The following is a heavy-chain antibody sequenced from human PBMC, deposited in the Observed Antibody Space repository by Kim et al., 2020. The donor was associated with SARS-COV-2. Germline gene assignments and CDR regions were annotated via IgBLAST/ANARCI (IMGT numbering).Heavy chain of an antibody. J-gene: IGHJ3*02. CDR1: GFTFTNYV. D-gene: IGHD2-2*01. CDR3: GRGEIGYCSSTTCSDAFDI. CDR2: INAGNGNP. Sequence: ASVKVSCKASGFTFTNYVIHWVRQAPGQRLEWMGWINAGNGNPKYSQKFQGRVTNTRDSSASAAYMELSSLRSEDTAIYYCGRGEIGYCSSTTCSDAFDIWGQGTMVTVSS. V-gene: IGHV1-3*01.